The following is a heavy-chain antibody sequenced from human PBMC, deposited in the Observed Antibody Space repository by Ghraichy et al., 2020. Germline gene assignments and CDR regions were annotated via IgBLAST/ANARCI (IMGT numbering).Heavy chain of an antibody. J-gene: IGHJ6*02. V-gene: IGHV3-74*01. CDR2: INSDGSST. D-gene: IGHD3-3*01. CDR3: ARDLLRFLEWWNGMDV. CDR1: GISFSSYW. Sequence: GGSLRLSCAASGISFSSYWIHWVRQAPGKGLVWVSRINSDGSSTSYADSVKGRFTISRDNAKNTLYLQMNSLRAEDTAVYYCARDLLRFLEWWNGMDVWGQGTTVTVSS.